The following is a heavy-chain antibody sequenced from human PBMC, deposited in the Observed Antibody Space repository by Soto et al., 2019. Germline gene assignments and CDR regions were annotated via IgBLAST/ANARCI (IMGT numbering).Heavy chain of an antibody. CDR3: SSGGNSSDH. Sequence: GTRSLTCKVHGGSISNYYWTWVRQSPEKGMEWIGYMYYNGNINYNPSLKSRVTISIDTSXXXFXXTLXSXXAAXTAIYYCSSGGNSSDHWGQGVLLTGSA. CDR1: GGSISNYY. D-gene: IGHD3-16*01. J-gene: IGHJ5*02. CDR2: MYYNGNI. V-gene: IGHV4-59*01.